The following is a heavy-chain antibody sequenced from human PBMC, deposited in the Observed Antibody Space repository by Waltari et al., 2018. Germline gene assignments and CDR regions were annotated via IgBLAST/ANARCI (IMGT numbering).Heavy chain of an antibody. J-gene: IGHJ4*02. D-gene: IGHD5-18*01. CDR1: GFNFSTYW. CDR2: IRSDGTGT. Sequence: EVLLVESGGGLVQPGGSLRLSCAASGFNFSTYWMHWVRQAPGKGLLGVPRIRSDGTGTDYADSVKGRFTISRDNAKNPLFLQMDSLRAEDTAVYYCASGIQLSSWGGQGTLVSVSS. CDR3: ASGIQLSSW. V-gene: IGHV3-74*01.